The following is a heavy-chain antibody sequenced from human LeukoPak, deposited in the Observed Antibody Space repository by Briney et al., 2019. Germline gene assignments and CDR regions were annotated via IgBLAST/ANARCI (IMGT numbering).Heavy chain of an antibody. CDR1: GFTFSIHG. J-gene: IGHJ6*02. CDR3: ARVGRGVFGMDV. CDR2: IINSGGTV. V-gene: IGHV3-48*02. D-gene: IGHD3-10*01. Sequence: GGSLRLSCAASGFTFSIHGMNWVRQAPGKGLEWVSYIINSGGTVYYTVSVQGRFTISRDNARNSLFLQMNSLRDEDTAVYYCARVGRGVFGMDVWGQGTTVTVSS.